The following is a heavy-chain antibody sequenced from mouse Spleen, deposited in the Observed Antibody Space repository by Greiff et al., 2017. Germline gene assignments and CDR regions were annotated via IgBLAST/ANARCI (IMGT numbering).Heavy chain of an antibody. CDR3: TRANYYGRVPGFAY. Sequence: EVQLQQSGTVLARPGASVKMSCKTSGYTFTSYWMHWVKQRPGQGLEWIGAIYPGNSDTSYNQKFKGKAKLTAVTSASTAYMELSSLTNEDSAVYYCTRANYYGRVPGFAYWVQGTLVTVSA. J-gene: IGHJ3*01. CDR1: GYTFTSYW. D-gene: IGHD1-1*01. V-gene: IGHV1-5*01. CDR2: IYPGNSDT.